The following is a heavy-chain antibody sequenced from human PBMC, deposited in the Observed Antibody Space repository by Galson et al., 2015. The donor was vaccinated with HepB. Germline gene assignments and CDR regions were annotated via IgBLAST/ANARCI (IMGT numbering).Heavy chain of an antibody. CDR3: ARGDDYVWGTSNWFDP. V-gene: IGHV1-46*01. Sequence: SVKVSCKASGYTFTSYYMHWVRQAPGQGLEWMGIINPSGGSTSYAQKFQGRVTMTRDTSTSTVYMELSSLRSEDTAVYYCARGDDYVWGTSNWFDPWGQGTLVTVSS. CDR2: INPSGGST. D-gene: IGHD3-16*01. J-gene: IGHJ5*02. CDR1: GYTFTSYY.